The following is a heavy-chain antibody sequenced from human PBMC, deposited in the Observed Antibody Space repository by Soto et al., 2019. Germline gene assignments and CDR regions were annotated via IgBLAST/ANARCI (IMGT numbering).Heavy chain of an antibody. Sequence: QVHLLESGPGLVKPSQTLSLTCSVSGDSISTVDYFWAWIRQPPGQALEYIGYIYKSTTTYYNPSFESRVAISLDTSKCQFSLTVTSVTAADTAVYFCARGRYCLTGRCFPNWFDSWGQGTLVTVSS. D-gene: IGHD2-15*01. CDR3: ARGRYCLTGRCFPNWFDS. J-gene: IGHJ5*01. CDR1: GDSISTVDYF. CDR2: IYKSTTT. V-gene: IGHV4-30-4*01.